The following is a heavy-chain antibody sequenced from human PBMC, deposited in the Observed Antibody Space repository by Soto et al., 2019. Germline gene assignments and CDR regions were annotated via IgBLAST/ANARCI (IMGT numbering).Heavy chain of an antibody. V-gene: IGHV3-15*07. CDR3: TTDPLITIFGVDTDYGMDV. Sequence: GGSLRLSCPASGFTFSNAWMNWVRQAPGKGLEWVGRIKSKTDGGTTDYAAPVKGRFTISRDDSKNTLYLQMNSLKTDDTAVYYCTTDPLITIFGVDTDYGMDVWGQGTTVTGSS. D-gene: IGHD3-3*01. J-gene: IGHJ6*02. CDR2: IKSKTDGGTT. CDR1: GFTFSNAW.